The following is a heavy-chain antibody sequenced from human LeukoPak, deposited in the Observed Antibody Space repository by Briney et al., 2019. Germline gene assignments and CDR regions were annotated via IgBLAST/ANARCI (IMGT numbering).Heavy chain of an antibody. D-gene: IGHD6-6*01. CDR1: GYSFTSYW. Sequence: GESLKISCKGSGYSFTSYWIGWVRQMPGKGLEWMGIIYPGDSDTRYSPSFQGLVTISADKSITTAYLQWSSLKASDTATYYCARLFSSTSSPYYFYYYYIDVWGKGTTVIVSS. V-gene: IGHV5-51*01. CDR2: IYPGDSDT. CDR3: ARLFSSTSSPYYFYYYYIDV. J-gene: IGHJ6*03.